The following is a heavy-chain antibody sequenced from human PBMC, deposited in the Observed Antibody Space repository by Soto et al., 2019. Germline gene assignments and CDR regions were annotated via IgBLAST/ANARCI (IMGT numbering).Heavy chain of an antibody. CDR2: IIPIFGTA. D-gene: IGHD3-3*01. CDR1: GGTFSSYA. Sequence: QVQLVQSGAEVKKPGSSVKVSCKASGGTFSSYAISWVRQAPGQGLEWMGGIIPIFGTANYAQKFQGRVPLTADESSSLAYVEPGSLRCDDTAVNYCARERVSQATYYAFWSVLMDVWGQGPTVTVS. CDR3: ARERVSQATYYAFWSVLMDV. J-gene: IGHJ6*01. V-gene: IGHV1-69*01.